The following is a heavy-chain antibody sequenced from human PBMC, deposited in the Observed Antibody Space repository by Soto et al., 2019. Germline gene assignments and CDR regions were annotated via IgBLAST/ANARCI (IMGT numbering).Heavy chain of an antibody. CDR3: ARDIWVSPLPPGYYGMDV. Sequence: PGGSLRLSCAASGFTFSIHSMNWVRQAPGKGLEWVSFISSSGDHIYYADSVRGRFTISRDNAKNSLYLQVNSPRAEDTAVYYCARDIWVSPLPPGYYGMDVWGQGTTVTVSS. CDR2: ISSSGDHI. CDR1: GFTFSIHS. D-gene: IGHD3-16*01. V-gene: IGHV3-21*01. J-gene: IGHJ6*02.